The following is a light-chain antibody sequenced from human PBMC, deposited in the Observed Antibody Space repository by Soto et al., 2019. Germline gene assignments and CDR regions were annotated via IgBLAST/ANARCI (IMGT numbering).Light chain of an antibody. CDR1: QSVTNY. CDR3: QQRPNWPPG. Sequence: EIILTQSRDTLSLSPGERATLSCRASQSVTNYIAWYQQRPGQAPRLLIYDASNRASGVPARFSGSGSGTDFTLTISDLEPADFGLYYCQQRPNWPPGFGQGTEVDI. J-gene: IGKJ1*01. CDR2: DAS. V-gene: IGKV3-11*01.